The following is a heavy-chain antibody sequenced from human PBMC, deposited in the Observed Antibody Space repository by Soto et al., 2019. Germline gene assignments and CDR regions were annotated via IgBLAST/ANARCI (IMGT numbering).Heavy chain of an antibody. J-gene: IGHJ5*02. V-gene: IGHV1-46*01. Sequence: ASVKVSCKASGYTFTSYYMHWVRQAPGQGLEWMGIINPSGGSTSYAQKFQGRVTMTRDTSTSTVYMELSNLRSEDTAVYYCARDGSSSGGYNWFDPWGQGTLVTVSS. CDR1: GYTFTSYY. D-gene: IGHD6-6*01. CDR2: INPSGGST. CDR3: ARDGSSSGGYNWFDP.